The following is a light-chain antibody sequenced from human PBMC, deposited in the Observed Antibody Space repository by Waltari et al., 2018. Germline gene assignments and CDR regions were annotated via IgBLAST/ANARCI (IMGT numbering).Light chain of an antibody. CDR2: DVT. Sequence: QSALTQSASVSGSPGQSITISCIGTSGDVGDYKYVSWYQQHPGIAPKLIIYDVTKRPAGISSRFSGSKSGTTASLTISGLQAEDEADYYCSSFTTNSVVVFGGGTKVTVL. CDR3: SSFTTNSVVV. CDR1: SGDVGDYKY. V-gene: IGLV2-14*01. J-gene: IGLJ2*01.